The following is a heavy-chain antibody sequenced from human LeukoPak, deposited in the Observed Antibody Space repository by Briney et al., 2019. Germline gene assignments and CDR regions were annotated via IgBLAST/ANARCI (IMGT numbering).Heavy chain of an antibody. Sequence: SETLSLTCTVSGGSISSYYWSWLRQPPGKGLEWIGYIYYSGSTNYNPSLKSRVTISVDTSKNQFSLKLSSVTAADTAVYYCARVTTHGQQREWFDPWGQGTLVTVSS. CDR3: ARVTTHGQQREWFDP. CDR2: IYYSGST. J-gene: IGHJ5*02. CDR1: GGSISSYY. D-gene: IGHD6-13*01. V-gene: IGHV4-59*01.